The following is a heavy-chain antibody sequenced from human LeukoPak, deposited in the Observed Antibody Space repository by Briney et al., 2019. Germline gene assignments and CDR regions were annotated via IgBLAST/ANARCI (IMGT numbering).Heavy chain of an antibody. CDR3: ARGEGLGTTNGGYYFAY. V-gene: IGHV3-7*01. Sequence: GGSLRLSCAASGFTFSSYWMSWVRQAPGKGLEWVANIKQDGSEKYYVDSVKGRFTISRDNAKNSLYLQMNTLRAEDTAVYYCARGEGLGTTNGGYYFAYWGQGSLVIVSS. CDR2: IKQDGSEK. CDR1: GFTFSSYW. D-gene: IGHD1-26*01. J-gene: IGHJ4*02.